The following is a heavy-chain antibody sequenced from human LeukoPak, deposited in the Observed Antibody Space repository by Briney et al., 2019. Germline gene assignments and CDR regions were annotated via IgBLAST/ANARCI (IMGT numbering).Heavy chain of an antibody. Sequence: TGGSLRLSCAASGITLSDHYMDWVRQAPGKGLEWVGRTRNKAKSYTANYAASGKGRFTISRDDAKNSVYLQMNGLRAEDTAVYYCASETYYDYVWGSYPDAFDIWGQGTMVTVSS. CDR3: ASETYYDYVWGSYPDAFDI. D-gene: IGHD3-16*02. J-gene: IGHJ3*02. V-gene: IGHV3-72*01. CDR2: TRNKAKSYTA. CDR1: GITLSDHY.